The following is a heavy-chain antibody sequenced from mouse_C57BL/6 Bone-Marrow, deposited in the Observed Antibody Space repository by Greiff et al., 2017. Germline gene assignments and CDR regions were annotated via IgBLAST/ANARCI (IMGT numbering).Heavy chain of an antibody. D-gene: IGHD3-2*02. CDR3: ASEAQAPCPYYAMDY. Sequence: VQLQQSGAELARPGASVQMSCKASGYTFTSYTMHWVKQRPGQGLEWIGDINPSSGYTKYNQKFKDKATLTADKSASTAYMQLSSLTSEDSADYYGASEAQAPCPYYAMDYWGQGTSVTVSS. V-gene: IGHV1-4*01. CDR2: INPSSGYT. CDR1: GYTFTSYT. J-gene: IGHJ4*01.